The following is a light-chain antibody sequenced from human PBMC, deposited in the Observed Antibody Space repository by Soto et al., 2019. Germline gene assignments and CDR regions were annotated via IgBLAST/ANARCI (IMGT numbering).Light chain of an antibody. V-gene: IGKV1-39*01. Sequence: DIRMTQSPSSLSASVGDRVTITCRASQSIDRNLNWYQQKPGKAPNLLIYAASILQSGVPSRFSGSGSGTDFILTISSLQPEDFATYYCQKSYNIPITFGQGTRLEI. CDR3: QKSYNIPIT. CDR1: QSIDRN. J-gene: IGKJ5*01. CDR2: AAS.